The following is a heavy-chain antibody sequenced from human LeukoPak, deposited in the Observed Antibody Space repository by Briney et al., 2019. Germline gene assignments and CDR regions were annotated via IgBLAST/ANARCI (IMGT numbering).Heavy chain of an antibody. CDR1: GYTFTSFD. D-gene: IGHD6-19*01. CDR3: AREISAGYSSGWYIVYFEY. J-gene: IGHJ4*02. V-gene: IGHV1-18*01. CDR2: ISADNGKT. Sequence: ASVKVSCKASGYTFTSFDISWVRQAPGQGLEWMGWISADNGKTNHAQKFQGRVTMTTDTSTSTAYMELRSLRSDDTAVYYCAREISAGYSSGWYIVYFEYWGQGTLVTVSS.